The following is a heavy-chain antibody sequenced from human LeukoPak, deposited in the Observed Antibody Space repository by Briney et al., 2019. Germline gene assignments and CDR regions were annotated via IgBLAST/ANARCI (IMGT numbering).Heavy chain of an antibody. CDR3: XXXXXTSSGWYFDY. V-gene: IGHV3-23*01. D-gene: IGHD6-19*01. CDR2: ISGSGGST. Sequence: GGSLRLSCAASGFTFNNYAMTWVRQAPGKGLEWVSVISGSGGSTYHADSVKGRFTISRDNSKNTLYLQMQSLRAEDTAVYYCXXXXXTSSGWYFDYWGQGTLVTVSS. J-gene: IGHJ4*02. CDR1: GFTFNNYA.